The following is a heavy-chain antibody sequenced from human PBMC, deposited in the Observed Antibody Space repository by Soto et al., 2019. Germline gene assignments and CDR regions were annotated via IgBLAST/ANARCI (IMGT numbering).Heavy chain of an antibody. CDR3: ARPAVAGPI. CDR1: GYTLTELS. CDR2: MNPNNGKT. V-gene: IGHV1-8*01. D-gene: IGHD6-19*01. Sequence: ASVKVSCKVSGYTLTELSMHWVRQATGKGLEWMGWMNPNNGKTGYAQKFQGRVTMTRNTSISTAYMELSSLRSEDTAVYYCARPAVAGPIWGQGTMVTVSS. J-gene: IGHJ3*02.